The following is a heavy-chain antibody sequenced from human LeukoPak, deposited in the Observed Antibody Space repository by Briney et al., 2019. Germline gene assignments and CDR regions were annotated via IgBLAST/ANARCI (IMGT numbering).Heavy chain of an antibody. CDR2: VTGGGTT. CDR3: AKDTGSGWDFDS. V-gene: IGHV3-43*02. D-gene: IGHD6-19*01. Sequence: GGSLRLSCAASGFTFGGFAMHWVRQAPVRGLEWVSLVTGGGTTYYAASVRGRFTISRDNSKNSLYLQMNTLRTEDTAFYYCAKDTGSGWDFDSWGQGTLVTVSS. J-gene: IGHJ4*02. CDR1: GFTFGGFA.